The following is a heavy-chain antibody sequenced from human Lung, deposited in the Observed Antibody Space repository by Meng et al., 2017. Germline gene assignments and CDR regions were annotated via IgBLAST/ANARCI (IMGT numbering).Heavy chain of an antibody. J-gene: IGHJ4*02. CDR2: IKSNSDGGTT. V-gene: IGHV3-15*01. D-gene: IGHD6-13*01. CDR3: ATGAAAADH. CDR1: GFSFTDAW. Sequence: GESLKISCVASGFSFTDAWMSWVRQAPGKRLEWVGRIKSNSDGGTTDYAAPVKGRFTISRDDSKNTLYLQMNSLITEDTAVYFCATGAAAADHWGQGTLVTVSS.